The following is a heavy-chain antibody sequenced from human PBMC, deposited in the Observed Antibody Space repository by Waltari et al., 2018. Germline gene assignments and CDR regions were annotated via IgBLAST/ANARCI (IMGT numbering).Heavy chain of an antibody. Sequence: QVQLQESGPGLVKPSETLSLTCTVSGGSISSYYWSWIRQPPGKGLEWIGYIYYSGSTNYNPSLQSRVTISVDTSKNQFSLKLSSVTAADTAVYYCARGNVYYYMDVWGKGTTVTISS. J-gene: IGHJ6*03. CDR2: IYYSGST. CDR1: GGSISSYY. V-gene: IGHV4-59*08. CDR3: ARGNVYYYMDV.